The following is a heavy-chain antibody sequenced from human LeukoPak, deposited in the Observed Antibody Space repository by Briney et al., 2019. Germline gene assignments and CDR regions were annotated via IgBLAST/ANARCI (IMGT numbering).Heavy chain of an antibody. D-gene: IGHD3-10*01. CDR3: ARFGELLLSYYGMDV. V-gene: IGHV1-18*01. CDR1: GYTFTSYG. Sequence: ASVKVSCKASGYTFTSYGISWVRQAPGQGLEWMGWISVYNGNTNYAQKLQGRVTMTTDTSTSTAYMELRSLRSDDTAVYYCARFGELLLSYYGMDVWGKGTTVTVSS. CDR2: ISVYNGNT. J-gene: IGHJ6*04.